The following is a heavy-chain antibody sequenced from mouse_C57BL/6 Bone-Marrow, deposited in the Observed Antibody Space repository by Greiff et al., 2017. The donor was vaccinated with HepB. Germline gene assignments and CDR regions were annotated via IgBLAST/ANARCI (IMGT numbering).Heavy chain of an antibody. J-gene: IGHJ4*01. CDR1: GYTFTSYW. V-gene: IGHV1-64*01. D-gene: IGHD2-3*01. Sequence: QVQLKQPGAELVKPGASVKLSCKASGYTFTSYWMHWVKQRPGQGLEWIGMIHPNSGSTNYNEKFKSKATLTVDKSSSTAYMQRSSLTSEDSAVYYCARGGWLPVYWGQGTSVTVSS. CDR2: IHPNSGST. CDR3: ARGGWLPVY.